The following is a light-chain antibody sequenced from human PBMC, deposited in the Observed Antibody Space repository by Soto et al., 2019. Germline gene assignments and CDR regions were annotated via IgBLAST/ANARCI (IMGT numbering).Light chain of an antibody. CDR3: QQCDGTSWT. Sequence: VLTQSPGTLSVSPGERATLSFRAGQSVSGNNLAWYQQKPGRPPRLLIYGESSRASGVPDRFSGSGSGTNFTLTINRLEPGDFAVYYCQQCDGTSWTFGQGTKVDIK. V-gene: IGKV3-20*01. CDR2: GES. J-gene: IGKJ1*01. CDR1: QSVSGNN.